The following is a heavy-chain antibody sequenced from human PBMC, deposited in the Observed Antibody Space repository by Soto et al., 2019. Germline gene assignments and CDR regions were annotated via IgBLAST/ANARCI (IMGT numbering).Heavy chain of an antibody. CDR1: GFTFSSYG. CDR3: ANGYYVHDAFDI. Sequence: QVQLVESGGGVVQPGRSLRLSCAASGFTFSSYGMHWVRQAPGKGLEWVAVISYDGSKKYYADSVKGRFTISRDNSKNTLYLQMNSLRAEDTAVYYCANGYYVHDAFDIWGQGTMVTVSS. V-gene: IGHV3-30*18. D-gene: IGHD4-17*01. J-gene: IGHJ3*02. CDR2: ISYDGSKK.